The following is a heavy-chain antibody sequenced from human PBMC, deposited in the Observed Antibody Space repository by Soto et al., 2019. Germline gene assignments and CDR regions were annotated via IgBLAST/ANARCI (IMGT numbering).Heavy chain of an antibody. V-gene: IGHV3-72*01. CDR3: ARWVAGAADC. Sequence: EVQLVESGGGLVQPGGSLRLSCAASGFASSDHYMDWVRQAPGKGLEWLGRTKNKGQSFTIEYAPSVKGRFIISRDDSKNSVLLQINSLRTDDTAVYYCARWVAGAADCWGQGTQVTVSS. J-gene: IGHJ4*02. D-gene: IGHD2-15*01. CDR1: GFASSDHY. CDR2: TKNKGQSFTI.